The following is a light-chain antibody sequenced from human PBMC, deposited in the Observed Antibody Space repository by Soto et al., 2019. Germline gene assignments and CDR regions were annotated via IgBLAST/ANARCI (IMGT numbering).Light chain of an antibody. Sequence: QSALTQPASVSGSPGQSITISCTGTSSDVGGYNFVSWYQQHPGKAPRLMILDVNNRPSGVSTRFSGSKSGNTASLTISGLQAEDEADYYCCSYSGSSTIVVFGGGTKVTVL. V-gene: IGLV2-14*03. CDR2: DVN. J-gene: IGLJ2*01. CDR3: CSYSGSSTIVV. CDR1: SSDVGGYNF.